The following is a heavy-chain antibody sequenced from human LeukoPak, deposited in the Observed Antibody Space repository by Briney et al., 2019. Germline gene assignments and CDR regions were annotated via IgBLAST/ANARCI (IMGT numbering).Heavy chain of an antibody. D-gene: IGHD3-22*01. CDR2: IIPIFGTA. J-gene: IGHJ4*02. CDR1: GGTFSSYA. CDR3: ATGSGYSPQVDY. V-gene: IGHV1-69*05. Sequence: ASVKVSCKASGGTFSSYAISWVRQAPGQGLEWMGRIIPIFGTANCAQKFQGRVTITTGESTSTAYMELSSLRSEDTAVYYCATGSGYSPQVDYWGQGTLVTVSS.